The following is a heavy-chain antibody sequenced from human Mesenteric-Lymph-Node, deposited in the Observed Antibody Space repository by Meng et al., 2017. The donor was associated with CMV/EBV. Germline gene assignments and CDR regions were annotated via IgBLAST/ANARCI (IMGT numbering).Heavy chain of an antibody. CDR3: ARDRRAYSGTYYYYYGLDV. CDR1: GFTFSDYY. V-gene: IGHV3-69-1*02. D-gene: IGHD3-16*01. J-gene: IGHJ6*02. Sequence: LSLTCAASGFTFSDYYMNWVRQAPGKGLEWVSSISSSSTIYYADSVKGRFTISRDNAKNSLYLQMNSLRAEDTAVYYCARDRRAYSGTYYYYYGLDVWGQGTTVTVSS. CDR2: ISSSSTI.